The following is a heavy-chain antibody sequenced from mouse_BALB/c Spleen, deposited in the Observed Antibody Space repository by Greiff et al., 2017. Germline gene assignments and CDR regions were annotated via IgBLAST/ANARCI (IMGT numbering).Heavy chain of an antibody. CDR1: GYNFTSYW. CDR2: IYPGSGST. Sequence: QVQLKQSGAELVKPGTSVKLSCKASGYNFTSYWINWVKLRPGQGLEWIGDIYPGSGSTNYNEKFKSKATLTVDTSSSTAYMQLSSLASEDSALYYCARGTARAWFAYWGQGTLVTVSA. D-gene: IGHD3-2*01. V-gene: IGHV1-55*01. J-gene: IGHJ3*01. CDR3: ARGTARAWFAY.